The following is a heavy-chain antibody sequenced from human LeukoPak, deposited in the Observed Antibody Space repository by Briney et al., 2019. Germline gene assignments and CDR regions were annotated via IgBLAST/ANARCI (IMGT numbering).Heavy chain of an antibody. J-gene: IGHJ5*02. CDR2: IRYDGSNK. CDR1: GFTFSSYG. D-gene: IGHD6-19*01. CDR3: AADKRGDSSGWYTPSWWFDP. V-gene: IGHV3-30*02. Sequence: GGSLRLSCAASGFTFSSYGMHWVRQAPGKGLEWVAFIRYDGSNKYYADSVKGRFTISRDNSKNTLYLQMNSLRAEDTAVYYCAADKRGDSSGWYTPSWWFDPWGQGTLVTVSS.